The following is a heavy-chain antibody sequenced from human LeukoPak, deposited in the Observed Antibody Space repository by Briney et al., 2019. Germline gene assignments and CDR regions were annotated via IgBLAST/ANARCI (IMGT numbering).Heavy chain of an antibody. D-gene: IGHD3-3*01. Sequence: GGSLRLSCAASGFTFSSYAMSWVRQAPGKGLEWVSAISGSGGSTYYADSVKGRFTISRDNSKNTLYLQMNSLRAEDTAVYYCARGGDVLRFLEWLSDYYYYMDVWGKGTTVTVSS. CDR2: ISGSGGST. CDR3: ARGGDVLRFLEWLSDYYYYMDV. V-gene: IGHV3-23*01. J-gene: IGHJ6*03. CDR1: GFTFSSYA.